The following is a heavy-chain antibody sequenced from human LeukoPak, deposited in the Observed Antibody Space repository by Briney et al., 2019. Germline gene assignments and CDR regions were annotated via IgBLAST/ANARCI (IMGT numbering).Heavy chain of an antibody. J-gene: IGHJ3*02. Sequence: SGTLSLTCTVSGGSVSSGDYYWSWIRQPPGKGLEWIGYIYYTGSTDYNPSLESRVTISVDTSKNQFSLKLNSVTAADTAVYYCATDSSDAFDIWGQGTMVTVSS. CDR2: IYYTGST. CDR3: ATDSSDAFDI. D-gene: IGHD3-22*01. CDR1: GGSVSSGDYY. V-gene: IGHV4-30-4*01.